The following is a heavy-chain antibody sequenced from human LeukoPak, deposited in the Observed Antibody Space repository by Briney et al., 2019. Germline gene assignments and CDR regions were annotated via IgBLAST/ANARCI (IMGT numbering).Heavy chain of an antibody. CDR3: ARDPVGIAAAGTLDY. CDR2: ISGSGGST. V-gene: IGHV3-23*01. J-gene: IGHJ4*02. CDR1: GFTFSSYA. D-gene: IGHD6-13*01. Sequence: GGSLRLSCAASGFTFSSYAMSWVRQAPGKGLEWVSAISGSGGSTYYADSVKGRFTISRDNAKNTLFLQMNSLRAEDTAVYYCARDPVGIAAAGTLDYWGQGTLVTVSS.